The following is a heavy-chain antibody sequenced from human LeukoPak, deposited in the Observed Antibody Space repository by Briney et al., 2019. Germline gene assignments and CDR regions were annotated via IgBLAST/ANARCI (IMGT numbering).Heavy chain of an antibody. V-gene: IGHV3-30*02. D-gene: IGHD3-22*01. CDR1: GFTFSSYG. J-gene: IGHJ3*02. Sequence: GGSLRLSCAASGFTFSSYGMHWVRQAPGKGLEWVAFIRYDGSNKYYADSVKGRFTISRDNSKNTLYLQMNSLRAEDTAVYYCAKDSTYYYDSSGYYIWGQGTMVTVSS. CDR3: AKDSTYYYDSSGYYI. CDR2: IRYDGSNK.